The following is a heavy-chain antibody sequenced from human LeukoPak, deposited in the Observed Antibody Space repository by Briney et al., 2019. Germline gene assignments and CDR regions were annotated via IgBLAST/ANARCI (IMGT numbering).Heavy chain of an antibody. CDR2: INHSGST. CDR3: ASARMTTVTEFDY. D-gene: IGHD4-17*01. Sequence: PSETLSLTCAVYGGSFSGYYWSWIRQPPGKGLEWIGEINHSGSTNYNPSLKSRVTISVDTSKNQFSLKLRSVTAADTAVYYCASARMTTVTEFDYWGQGTLVTVSS. V-gene: IGHV4-34*01. CDR1: GGSFSGYY. J-gene: IGHJ4*02.